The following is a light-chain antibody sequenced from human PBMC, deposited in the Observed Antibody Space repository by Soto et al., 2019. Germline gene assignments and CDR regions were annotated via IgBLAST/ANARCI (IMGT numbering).Light chain of an antibody. CDR3: QKFSAVPT. CDR1: QAIYNY. Sequence: DIQMTQSPSSLSASVGDRVTITCRASQAIYNYLAWYQQKPGQVPTLLISAASTLQSGVPSRFSGSGSGTDFTLAISSMQTEDGATSYCQKFSAVPTFGGGTKVEI. CDR2: AAS. V-gene: IGKV1-27*01. J-gene: IGKJ4*01.